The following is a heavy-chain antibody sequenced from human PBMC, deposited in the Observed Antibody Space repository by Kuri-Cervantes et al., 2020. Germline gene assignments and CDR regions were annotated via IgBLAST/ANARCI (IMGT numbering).Heavy chain of an antibody. CDR3: ARSPFPNRRKWELPCRWFDP. Sequence: LRLSCTVSGGSISSGSYYWSWIRQPAGKGLEWIGRIYTSGSTNYNPSLKSRVTISVDTSKNQFSLKLSSVTAADTAVYYCARSPFPNRRKWELPCRWFDPWGQGTLVTVSS. D-gene: IGHD1-26*01. CDR2: IYTSGST. CDR1: GGSISSGSYY. V-gene: IGHV4-61*02. J-gene: IGHJ5*02.